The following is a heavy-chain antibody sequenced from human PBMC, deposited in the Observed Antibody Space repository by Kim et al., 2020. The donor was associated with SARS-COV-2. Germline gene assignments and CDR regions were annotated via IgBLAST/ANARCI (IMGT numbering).Heavy chain of an antibody. J-gene: IGHJ6*02. Sequence: ASVKVSCKASGYTFTSYAMNWVRQAPGQGLEWMGWINTNTGNPTYAQGFTGRFVFSLDTSVSTAYLQISSLKAEDTAVYYCARRISPSNYDFWSAHRSGMDVWGQGTTVTVSS. CDR3: ARRISPSNYDFWSAHRSGMDV. V-gene: IGHV7-4-1*02. D-gene: IGHD3-3*01. CDR2: INTNTGNP. CDR1: GYTFTSYA.